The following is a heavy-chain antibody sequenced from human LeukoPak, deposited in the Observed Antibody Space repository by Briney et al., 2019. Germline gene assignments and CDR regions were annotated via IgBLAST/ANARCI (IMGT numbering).Heavy chain of an antibody. Sequence: ASVKVSCKASGYTFTSYGISWVRQAPGQGLEWMGWMNPNSGNTGYAQKFQGRVTMTRNTSISTAYMELSSLRSEDTAVYYCARGLGIAAAGNFDYWGQGTLVTVSS. J-gene: IGHJ4*02. CDR1: GYTFTSYG. CDR3: ARGLGIAAAGNFDY. V-gene: IGHV1-8*02. D-gene: IGHD6-13*01. CDR2: MNPNSGNT.